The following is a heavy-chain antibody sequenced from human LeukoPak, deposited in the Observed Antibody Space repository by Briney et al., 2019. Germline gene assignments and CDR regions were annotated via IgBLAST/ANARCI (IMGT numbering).Heavy chain of an antibody. CDR2: FDPEDGET. Sequence: GASVKVSCKVSGNTLTELSMHWVRQAPGKGLEWMGGFDPEDGETIYAQKFQGRVTMTEDTSTDTAYMELSSLRSEDTAVYYCATAGALMATIHDAFDIWGQGTMVTVSS. CDR1: GNTLTELS. V-gene: IGHV1-24*01. CDR3: ATAGALMATIHDAFDI. D-gene: IGHD5-24*01. J-gene: IGHJ3*02.